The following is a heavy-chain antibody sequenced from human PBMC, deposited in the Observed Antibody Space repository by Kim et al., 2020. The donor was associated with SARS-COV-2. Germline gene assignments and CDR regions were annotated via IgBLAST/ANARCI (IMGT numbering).Heavy chain of an antibody. CDR3: AKELTIFGVAPRPGRRDAFDI. D-gene: IGHD3-3*01. V-gene: IGHV3-23*01. CDR2: ISGSGGST. CDR1: GFTFSSYA. J-gene: IGHJ3*02. Sequence: GGSLRLSCAASGFTFSSYAMSWVRQAPGKGLEWVSAISGSGGSTYYADSVKGRFTISRDNSKNTLYLQMNSLRAEDTAVYYCAKELTIFGVAPRPGRRDAFDIWGQGTMVTVSS.